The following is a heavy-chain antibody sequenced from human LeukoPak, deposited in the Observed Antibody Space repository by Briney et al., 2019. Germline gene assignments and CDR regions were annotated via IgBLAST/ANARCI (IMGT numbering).Heavy chain of an antibody. CDR3: ARKISYYYYMDV. J-gene: IGHJ6*03. CDR1: GGSFSGYY. Sequence: SETLSLTCAVYGGSFSGYYWGWIRQPPGKGLEWIGSIYYSGSTYYNPSLKSRVTISVDTSKNQFSLKLSSVTAADTAVYYCARKISYYYYMDVWGKGTTVTVSS. V-gene: IGHV4-34*01. D-gene: IGHD3-16*01. CDR2: IYYSGST.